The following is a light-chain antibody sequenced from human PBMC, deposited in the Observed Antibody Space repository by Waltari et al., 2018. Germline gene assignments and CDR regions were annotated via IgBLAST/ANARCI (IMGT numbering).Light chain of an antibody. CDR2: AAT. CDR3: LQHNSYPLT. Sequence: DIPMTKPPSSLSESVGDTVTITCRASQGIGNYLNWFQQKPGKAPKLLIYAATTLQSGVPSRFSGSGSVTEFTLTINSLQPEDFATYYCLQHNSYPLTFGGGTKVEIK. V-gene: IGKV1-17*01. CDR1: QGIGNY. J-gene: IGKJ4*01.